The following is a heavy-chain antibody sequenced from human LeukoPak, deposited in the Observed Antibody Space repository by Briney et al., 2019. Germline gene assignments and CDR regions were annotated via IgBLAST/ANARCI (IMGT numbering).Heavy chain of an antibody. CDR3: ARDDPGIVGATTPVTFDY. Sequence: SVKVSCKASGGTFSSYAISWVRQAPGQGLEWMGGIIPIFGTANYAQKFQGRVTITADESTSTAYMGLSSLRSEDTAVYYCARDDPGIVGATTPVTFDYWGQGTLVTVSS. CDR2: IIPIFGTA. D-gene: IGHD1-26*01. J-gene: IGHJ4*02. V-gene: IGHV1-69*01. CDR1: GGTFSSYA.